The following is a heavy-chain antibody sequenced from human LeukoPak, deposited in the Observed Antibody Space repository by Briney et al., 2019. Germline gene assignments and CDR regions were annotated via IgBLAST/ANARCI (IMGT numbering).Heavy chain of an antibody. CDR1: GFTFSSFW. Sequence: GGSLRLSCAASGFTFSSFWLTWVRQAPGKGLEWVANIERDGSKKTYVDSVKGRFTISRDNAKNSLYLQMSSLRAEDTAVYYCATAPAAADSFWGQGTLVAVSS. V-gene: IGHV3-7*01. D-gene: IGHD6-13*01. J-gene: IGHJ4*02. CDR2: IERDGSKK. CDR3: ATAPAAADSF.